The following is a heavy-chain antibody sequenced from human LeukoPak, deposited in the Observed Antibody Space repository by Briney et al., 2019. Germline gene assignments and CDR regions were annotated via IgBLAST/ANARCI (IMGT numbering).Heavy chain of an antibody. CDR1: GFTFDDYA. D-gene: IGHD6-13*01. V-gene: IGHV3-9*03. Sequence: GGSLRLSCAASGFTFDDYAMHWVRQAPGKGLEWVSGISWNSGSIGYADSVKGRFTISRHNAKNSLYLQMNSLRAEDMALYYCAKDTIAAPADAFDIWGQGTMVTVSS. J-gene: IGHJ3*02. CDR2: ISWNSGSI. CDR3: AKDTIAAPADAFDI.